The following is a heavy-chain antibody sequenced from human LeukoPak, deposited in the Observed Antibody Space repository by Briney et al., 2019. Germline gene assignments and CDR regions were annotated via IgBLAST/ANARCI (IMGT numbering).Heavy chain of an antibody. CDR3: ARVVAATTYFDY. CDR2: IYYSGST. V-gene: IGHV4-59*01. J-gene: IGHJ4*02. CDR1: GGSISSYY. D-gene: IGHD2-15*01. Sequence: SETLSLTCTVSGGSISSYYWSWIRQPPGKGLEWIGYIYYSGSTNYNPSLKSRVTISVDTSKNQFSLKLNSVTAADTAVYYCARVVAATTYFDYWGQGTLVTVSS.